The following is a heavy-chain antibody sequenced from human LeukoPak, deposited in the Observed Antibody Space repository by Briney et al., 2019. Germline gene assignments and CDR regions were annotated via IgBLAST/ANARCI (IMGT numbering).Heavy chain of an antibody. V-gene: IGHV1-8*01. Sequence: VASVKVSCKASGYTFTSYDINWVRQATGQGLEWMGWMNPNSGNTGYAQKFQGRVTMTRNTSISTAYMELSSLRSEDTAVYYCARDPHHTTYYYDSSGPEKAFDIWGQGTMVTVSS. CDR1: GYTFTSYD. D-gene: IGHD3-22*01. J-gene: IGHJ3*02. CDR2: MNPNSGNT. CDR3: ARDPHHTTYYYDSSGPEKAFDI.